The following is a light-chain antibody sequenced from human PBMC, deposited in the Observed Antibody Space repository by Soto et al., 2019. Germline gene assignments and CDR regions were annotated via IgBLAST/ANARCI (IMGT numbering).Light chain of an antibody. V-gene: IGLV1-40*01. CDR3: QSYDSRLSGSV. CDR2: NNN. Sequence: QSVLTQPPSVSGAPGQRVTISCTGSSSNIGAGHDVHWYQQLPGTAPKLLIYNNNNRPSGVPDRFSGSQSGTSASLALTGLQAEDEADYYCQSYDSRLSGSVFGGGTKVTVL. CDR1: SSNIGAGHD. J-gene: IGLJ3*02.